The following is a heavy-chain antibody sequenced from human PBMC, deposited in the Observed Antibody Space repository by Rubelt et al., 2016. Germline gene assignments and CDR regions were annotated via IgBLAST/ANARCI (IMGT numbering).Heavy chain of an antibody. Sequence: QLQLQESGPGLVKPSETLSLTCTVSGGSIGSYYWSWVRQPPGKGLEWIGYIYYSGSTNYNPSLKSRVTMSVDTSKNQFSLKLSSVTAADTAVYYCARLGYQTYWYFDLWGRGTLVTVSS. D-gene: IGHD5-12*01. V-gene: IGHV4-59*01. CDR1: GGSIGSYY. CDR3: ARLGYQTYWYFDL. CDR2: IYYSGST. J-gene: IGHJ2*01.